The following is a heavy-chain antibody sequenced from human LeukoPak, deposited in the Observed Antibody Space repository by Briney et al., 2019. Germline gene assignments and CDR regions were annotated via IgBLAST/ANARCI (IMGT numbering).Heavy chain of an antibody. J-gene: IGHJ3*02. CDR2: FDPEDGET. CDR1: GYTLTELS. D-gene: IGHD1-26*01. Sequence: ASVKVSCKVSGYTLTELSMHWVRQAPGKGLEWMGGFDPEDGETIYAQKFQGRVTITRDTSASTAYMELSSLRSEDTAVYYCARSRSWADAFDIWGQGTMVTVSS. CDR3: ARSRSWADAFDI. V-gene: IGHV1-24*01.